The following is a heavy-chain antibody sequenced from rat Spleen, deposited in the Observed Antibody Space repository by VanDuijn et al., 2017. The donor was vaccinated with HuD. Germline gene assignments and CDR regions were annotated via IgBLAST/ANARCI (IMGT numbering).Heavy chain of an antibody. Sequence: EVQLVESDGGLVQPGRSLKLSCAASGFILNDYYMAWVRQAPTKGLEWVATISYDGSSTYYRDSVKGRFTISRDNAKSTLYLQMDSLRSEDTATYYCARRGPDWYFDFWGPGTMVTVSS. V-gene: IGHV5-29*01. CDR3: ARRGPDWYFDF. CDR2: ISYDGSST. CDR1: GFILNDYY. J-gene: IGHJ1*01.